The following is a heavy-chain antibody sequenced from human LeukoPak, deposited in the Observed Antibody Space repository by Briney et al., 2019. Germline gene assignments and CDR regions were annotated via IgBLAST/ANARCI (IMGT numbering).Heavy chain of an antibody. CDR1: GGSFSGYY. CDR3: ARGLRTRSGYGLDP. CDR2: INHSGST. J-gene: IGHJ4*02. D-gene: IGHD5-12*01. V-gene: IGHV4-34*01. Sequence: PSGTLSLTCAVYGGSFSGYYWSWIRQPPGKGLEWIGEINHSGSTNYNPSLKSRVTISVDTSKNQFSLKLSSVTAADTAVYYCARGLRTRSGYGLDPWGQGTLVTVSS.